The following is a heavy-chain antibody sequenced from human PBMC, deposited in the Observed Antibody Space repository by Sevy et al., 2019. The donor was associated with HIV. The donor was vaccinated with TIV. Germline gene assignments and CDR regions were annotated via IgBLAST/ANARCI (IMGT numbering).Heavy chain of an antibody. Sequence: GGSLRLSCAASGFTFSSYWMSWVRQAPGKGLEWVANIKQDGSEKYYLDSVKGRFTISRDNAKNSLYLQMNSLRDEDTHVYYCARVSNWNFQYYGMDVWGQGTTVTVSS. CDR1: GFTFSSYW. CDR2: IKQDGSEK. CDR3: ARVSNWNFQYYGMDV. V-gene: IGHV3-7*01. J-gene: IGHJ6*02. D-gene: IGHD1-7*01.